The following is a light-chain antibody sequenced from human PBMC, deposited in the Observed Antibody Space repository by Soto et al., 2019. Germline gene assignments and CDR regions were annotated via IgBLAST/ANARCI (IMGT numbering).Light chain of an antibody. CDR1: SSYVGGYNY. V-gene: IGLV2-14*03. CDR2: EVS. CDR3: SSYTSTTTRV. J-gene: IGLJ1*01. Sequence: QSVLTQTASVSGSPGQSVTISFTGTSSYVGGYNYVSWYQQHPGKGPKLMIYEVSNRPSGVSNRFSGSKSGNTATLTISGLQAEDEADYYCSSYTSTTTRVFGTGTKVTVL.